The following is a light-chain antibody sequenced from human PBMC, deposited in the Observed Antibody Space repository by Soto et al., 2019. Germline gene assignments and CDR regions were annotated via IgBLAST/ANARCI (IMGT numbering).Light chain of an antibody. CDR3: QQHNSWPLT. CDR1: HTISSSY. Sequence: EIVLTQSPGTLSLSPGERAALSCRASHTISSSYLAWYQQKPGQAPRLVIYDGSARATGVPDRFSGSGSGTDFTLTITRLEPDDSAVYYCQQHNSWPLTFGGGTKVDIK. J-gene: IGKJ4*01. CDR2: DGS. V-gene: IGKV3-20*01.